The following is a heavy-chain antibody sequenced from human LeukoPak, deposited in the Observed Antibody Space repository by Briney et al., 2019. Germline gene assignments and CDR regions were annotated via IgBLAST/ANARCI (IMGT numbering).Heavy chain of an antibody. CDR1: GGTFSSYA. Sequence: SVKVSCKASGGTFSSYAISWVRQAPGQGLEWMGGIIPIFGTANYAQKFQGRVTITADKSTSTAYMELGSLRSEDTAVYYCARGRYSSGWYGGYWGQGTLVTVSS. CDR3: ARGRYSSGWYGGY. V-gene: IGHV1-69*06. J-gene: IGHJ4*02. CDR2: IIPIFGTA. D-gene: IGHD6-19*01.